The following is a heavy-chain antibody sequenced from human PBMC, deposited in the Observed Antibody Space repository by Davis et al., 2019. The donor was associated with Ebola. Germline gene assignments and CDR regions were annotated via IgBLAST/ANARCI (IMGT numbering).Heavy chain of an antibody. Sequence: GGSLRLSCAASGFTFSSYAMSWVRQAPGKGLEWVSYISSSSSTIYYADSVKGRFTISRDNAKNSLYLQMNSLRAEDTAVYYCARAITGTRALWFDPWGQGTLVTVSS. J-gene: IGHJ5*02. V-gene: IGHV3-48*01. D-gene: IGHD1-7*01. CDR3: ARAITGTRALWFDP. CDR2: ISSSSSTI. CDR1: GFTFSSYA.